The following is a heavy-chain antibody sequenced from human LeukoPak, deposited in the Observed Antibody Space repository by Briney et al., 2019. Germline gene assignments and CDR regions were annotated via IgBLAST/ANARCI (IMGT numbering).Heavy chain of an antibody. Sequence: SQTLSLTCTVSGGSISSGGYYWSWIRQHPGKGLEWIGYIYYSGSTYYNPSLKSRVTISVDTSKSQFSLKLSSVTAADTAVYYCAREVDIVATRYFDYWGQGTLVTVSS. CDR3: AREVDIVATRYFDY. CDR1: GGSISSGGYY. J-gene: IGHJ4*02. D-gene: IGHD5-12*01. CDR2: IYYSGST. V-gene: IGHV4-31*03.